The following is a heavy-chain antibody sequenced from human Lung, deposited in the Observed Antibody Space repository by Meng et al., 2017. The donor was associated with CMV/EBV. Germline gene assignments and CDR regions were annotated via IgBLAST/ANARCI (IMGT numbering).Heavy chain of an antibody. Sequence: GGSLRLXXAASTFTFNDYWMSWVRQAPGKGLEWVANIKEDGSEKYYVDSVKGRFTISRDNAKNSLYLQMYSLRAEDTAVYYCARARGYGPRYYGMDVWGQGXTVTVSS. CDR2: IKEDGSEK. J-gene: IGHJ6*02. CDR3: ARARGYGPRYYGMDV. D-gene: IGHD5-18*01. V-gene: IGHV3-7*01. CDR1: TFTFNDYW.